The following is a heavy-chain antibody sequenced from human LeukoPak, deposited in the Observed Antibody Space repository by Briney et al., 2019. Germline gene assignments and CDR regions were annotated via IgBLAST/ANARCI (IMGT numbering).Heavy chain of an antibody. CDR2: ISSSGTTI. CDR1: GFTFSSYE. D-gene: IGHD5-12*01. CDR3: ARGIDSGYDYFDS. J-gene: IGHJ4*02. Sequence: GGSLRLSCAVSGFTFSSYEMNWVRQAPGKGLEWLSYISSSGTTISYADSVKGRFTISRDNARNSLYLRMNTLRAEDTALYYCARGIDSGYDYFDSWGQGTLVTVSS. V-gene: IGHV3-48*03.